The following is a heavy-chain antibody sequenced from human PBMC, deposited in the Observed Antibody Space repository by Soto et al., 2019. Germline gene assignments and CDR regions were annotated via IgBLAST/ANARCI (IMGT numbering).Heavy chain of an antibody. J-gene: IGHJ6*02. V-gene: IGHV3-33*01. CDR1: GFTFSNYG. D-gene: IGHD3-10*01. CDR3: ARDDEYSGNGMDV. CDR2: ILNDGSNR. Sequence: QVQLVESGGGVFQPGRSLRLSCAASGFTFSNYGMHWVRQAPGKGLEWVAVILNDGSNRYHADSVKDRFTISRDNSKNTLYLQMHSLRAEDTAVYYCARDDEYSGNGMDVWGQGTTVTVS.